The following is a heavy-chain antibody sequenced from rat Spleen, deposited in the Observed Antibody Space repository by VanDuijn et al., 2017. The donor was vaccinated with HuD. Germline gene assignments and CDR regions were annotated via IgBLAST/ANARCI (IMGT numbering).Heavy chain of an antibody. D-gene: IGHD4-1*01. CDR2: INPDGSIT. J-gene: IGHJ2*01. V-gene: IGHV5-58*01. Sequence: EVQLVETGGGLVQPGRSLKLSCVASGFTFSNYWMYWIRQAPGKGLEWVATINPDGSITYYPDTVKGRFTISRDNAKNTLYLQLDSLRSEDTATYYCARLGDMIPAVYFDYWGQGVMVTVSS. CDR3: ARLGDMIPAVYFDY. CDR1: GFTFSNYW.